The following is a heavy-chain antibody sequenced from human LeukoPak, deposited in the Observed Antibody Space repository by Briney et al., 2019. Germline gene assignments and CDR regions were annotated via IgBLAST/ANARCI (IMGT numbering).Heavy chain of an antibody. J-gene: IGHJ4*02. CDR2: ISSSSSYI. CDR3: ARDPGYCSGGSCY. CDR1: GFTFSSYS. Sequence: PGGSLRLSCAASGFTFSSYSMNWVRHAPGKGLEWVSSISSSSSYIYYADSVKGRFTISRDNAKNSLYLQMNSLRAEDTAVYYCARDPGYCSGGSCYWGQGTLVTVSS. V-gene: IGHV3-21*01. D-gene: IGHD2-15*01.